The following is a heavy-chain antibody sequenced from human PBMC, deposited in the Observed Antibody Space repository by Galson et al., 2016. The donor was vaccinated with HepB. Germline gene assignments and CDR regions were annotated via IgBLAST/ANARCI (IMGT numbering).Heavy chain of an antibody. CDR3: AKSQPGYSSGWYTLPIDAFDI. Sequence: SLRLSCAASGFTFSSYAMSWVRQAPGKGLEWVSTISGSGYNTYYADSVKSRFTISRDNSKNTLYLQMNSLRAEDTAEYYCAKSQPGYSSGWYTLPIDAFDIWGQGTMVTVSS. V-gene: IGHV3-23*01. D-gene: IGHD6-19*01. CDR2: ISGSGYNT. J-gene: IGHJ3*02. CDR1: GFTFSSYA.